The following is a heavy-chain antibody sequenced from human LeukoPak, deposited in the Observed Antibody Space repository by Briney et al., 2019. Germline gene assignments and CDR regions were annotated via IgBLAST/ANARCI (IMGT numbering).Heavy chain of an antibody. V-gene: IGHV4-34*01. CDR1: GGSIIGYD. J-gene: IGHJ5*02. Sequence: SETLSLTCAVYGGSIIGYDWTWIRQPPGKGLELNGEINHSGGTNYNPSLKSRVTISVDTSKNQFSLKLSSVTAADTAVYYCAREASWGSTTFSDHWGQGTLVTVSS. CDR2: INHSGGT. D-gene: IGHD2/OR15-2a*01. CDR3: AREASWGSTTFSDH.